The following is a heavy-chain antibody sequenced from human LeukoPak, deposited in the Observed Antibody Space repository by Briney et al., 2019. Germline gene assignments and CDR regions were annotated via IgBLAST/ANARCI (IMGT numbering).Heavy chain of an antibody. CDR3: AKDRGPYYYRGMDV. V-gene: IGHV3-30*18. J-gene: IGHJ6*02. D-gene: IGHD5-24*01. CDR2: ISYDGSNK. CDR1: GFTFSSYG. Sequence: GGSLRLSCAASGFTFSSYGMHWVRQAPGKGLEWVAVISYDGSNKYYADSVKGRFTISRDNSKNTLYLQMNSLRGEDTAVYYCAKDRGPYYYRGMDVWGQGTTVTVSS.